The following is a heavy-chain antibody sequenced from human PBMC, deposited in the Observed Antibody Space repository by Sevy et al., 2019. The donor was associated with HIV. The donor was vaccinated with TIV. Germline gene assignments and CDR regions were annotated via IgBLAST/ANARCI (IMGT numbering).Heavy chain of an antibody. J-gene: IGHJ4*02. Sequence: SETLSLTCAVYGGSFSGYYWSWIRQPPGKGLEWIGEINHSGSTNYNTSLKSRVTISVDTSKNQFSLKQSSLTAADTAVYYVARGGSPHDYDSSGYGYFLYYWGQGTLVTVSS. CDR2: INHSGST. CDR3: ARGGSPHDYDSSGYGYFLYY. V-gene: IGHV4-34*01. D-gene: IGHD3-22*01. CDR1: GGSFSGYY.